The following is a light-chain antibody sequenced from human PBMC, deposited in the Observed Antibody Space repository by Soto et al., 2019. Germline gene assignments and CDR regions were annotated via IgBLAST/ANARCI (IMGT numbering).Light chain of an antibody. V-gene: IGKV1-39*01. CDR1: QSISSY. CDR3: QQSYST. J-gene: IGKJ5*01. CDR2: AAS. Sequence: DIQMTQSPSSLSASVGDRVTITCRASQSISSYLNWYQQKPGKAPKLLIYAASSFQSGVPSRFSGSGSGTDFTLTISSLQPEDFATYYCQQSYSTFGQGTRLEIK.